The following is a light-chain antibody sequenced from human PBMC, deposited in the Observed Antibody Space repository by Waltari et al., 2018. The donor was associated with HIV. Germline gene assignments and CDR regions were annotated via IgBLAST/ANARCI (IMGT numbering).Light chain of an antibody. J-gene: IGLJ1*01. CDR3: CSYAGSSTYV. CDR1: RSDVGSYNL. V-gene: IGLV2-23*02. CDR2: EVS. Sequence: QSALTQPASVSGSPGHSITISCTGPRSDVGSYNLVSWYQQHPGKAPKLMIYEVSKRPSGVSNRFSGSKSGNTASLTISGLQAEDEADYYCCSYAGSSTYVFGTGTKVTVL.